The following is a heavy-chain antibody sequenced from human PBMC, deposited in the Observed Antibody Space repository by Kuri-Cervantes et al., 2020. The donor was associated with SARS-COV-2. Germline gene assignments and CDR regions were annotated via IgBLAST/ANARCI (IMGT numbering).Heavy chain of an antibody. CDR3: ARDAYRGGDCFEYFQH. J-gene: IGHJ1*01. Sequence: GGSLRLSCAASGFTFSSYGMHWVRQAPGKGLEWVAVISYDGSNKYYADSVKGRFTISGDNAKNSLYLQMNSLRAEDTAVYYCARDAYRGGDCFEYFQHWGQGTLVTVSS. V-gene: IGHV3-30*03. D-gene: IGHD2-21*01. CDR2: ISYDGSNK. CDR1: GFTFSSYG.